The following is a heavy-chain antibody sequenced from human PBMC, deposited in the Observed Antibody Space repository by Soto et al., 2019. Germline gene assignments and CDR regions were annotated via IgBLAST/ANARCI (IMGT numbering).Heavy chain of an antibody. Sequence: QVQLVQSGAEVKKPGASVKVSCKTSGYTFTSYHISWVRQAPGQGLEWRGWISAYNTNTNYAQKFQGRVTMITDTLTSTAYMELRSLRSDDTAVYYCARDTPPTDYWGQGTLVTVSS. CDR1: GYTFTSYH. J-gene: IGHJ4*02. V-gene: IGHV1-18*01. CDR3: ARDTPPTDY. CDR2: ISAYNTNT.